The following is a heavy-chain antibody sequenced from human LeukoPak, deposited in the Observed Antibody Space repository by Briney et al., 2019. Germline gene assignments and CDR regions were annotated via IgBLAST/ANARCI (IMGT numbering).Heavy chain of an antibody. CDR3: AKSRRQSGTYFDY. Sequence: GGSLRLSCAASGFTFSSYAMSWVRQAPGKGLEWVSSISGSGDSTYYADSVKGRFTISRDNSKNTLYLQMKSLRAEDTAVYFCAKSRRQSGTYFDYWGQGTLVTASS. CDR2: ISGSGDST. CDR1: GFTFSSYA. J-gene: IGHJ4*02. V-gene: IGHV3-23*01. D-gene: IGHD1-26*01.